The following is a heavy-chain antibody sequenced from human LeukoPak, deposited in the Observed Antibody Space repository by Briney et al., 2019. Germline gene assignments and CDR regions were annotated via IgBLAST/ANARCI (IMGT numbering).Heavy chain of an antibody. CDR3: ARLTSLRYFEC. Sequence: SETLSLTCTVSGGSFTSYYWTWIRQPPGKGLEWIGYVHTSASTNYNPSLKTRVTVSVDTSKNQFSLKLISVTAADTAVYYCARLTSLRYFECWGQGTLVTASS. CDR2: VHTSAST. J-gene: IGHJ4*02. D-gene: IGHD4-17*01. CDR1: GGSFTSYY. V-gene: IGHV4-4*09.